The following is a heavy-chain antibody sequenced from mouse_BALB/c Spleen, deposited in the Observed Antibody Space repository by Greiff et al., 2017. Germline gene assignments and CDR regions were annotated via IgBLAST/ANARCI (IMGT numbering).Heavy chain of an antibody. D-gene: IGHD4-1*02. CDR1: GFTFSDYG. J-gene: IGHJ4*01. CDR2: ISNLAYSI. Sequence: EVQLQESGGGLVKPGGSLKLSCAASGFTFSDYGMAWVRQAPGKGPEWVAFISNLAYSIYYADTVTGRFTISRENAKNTLYLEMSSLRSEDTAMYYCAQLGYAMDYWGQGTSVTVSS. V-gene: IGHV5-15*02. CDR3: AQLGYAMDY.